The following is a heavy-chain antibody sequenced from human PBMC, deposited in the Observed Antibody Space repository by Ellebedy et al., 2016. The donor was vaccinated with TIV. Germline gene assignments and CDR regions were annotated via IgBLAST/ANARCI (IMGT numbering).Heavy chain of an antibody. Sequence: MPSETLSLTCTVSGGSISSSSYYWGWIRQPPGKGLEWIGSVYHSWSTYYNPSLKSRITITVDTSKKPFSRKLSSVTAADTAVYYCARLGLTAASEAFDIWGQGTMVTVSS. V-gene: IGHV4-39*02. CDR3: ARLGLTAASEAFDI. D-gene: IGHD3/OR15-3a*01. CDR1: GGSISSSSYY. CDR2: VYHSWST. J-gene: IGHJ3*02.